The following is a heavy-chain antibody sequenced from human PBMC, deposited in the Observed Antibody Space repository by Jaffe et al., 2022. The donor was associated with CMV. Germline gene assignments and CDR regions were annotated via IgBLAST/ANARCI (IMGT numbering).Heavy chain of an antibody. Sequence: QVQLVQSGAEVKKPGASVKVSCKVSGYTLTELSMHWVRQAPGKGLEWMGGFDPEDGETIYAQKFQGRVTMTEDTSTDTAYMELSSLRSEDTAVYYCATGPRNYDSSGYYYVDYYYYMDVWGKGTTVTVSS. D-gene: IGHD3-22*01. CDR2: FDPEDGET. J-gene: IGHJ6*03. V-gene: IGHV1-24*01. CDR1: GYTLTELS. CDR3: ATGPRNYDSSGYYYVDYYYYMDV.